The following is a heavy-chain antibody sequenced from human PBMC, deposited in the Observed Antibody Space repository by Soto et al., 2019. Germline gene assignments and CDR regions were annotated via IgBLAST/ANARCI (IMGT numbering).Heavy chain of an antibody. J-gene: IGHJ6*02. D-gene: IGHD6-19*01. CDR3: AEDGGSGTAVAGIQYSGMDV. Sequence: EVQLVDSGGDLIQPGGSLRLSCGASGFTVSGNSLSWVRQAPGKGLEWVSYIYIDGSTYYAHSVRGRFTLTRDNSKNTLYLQMNNLRGEDTAVYYCAEDGGSGTAVAGIQYSGMDVWGQGTTVTVSS. V-gene: IGHV3-53*01. CDR1: GFTVSGNS. CDR2: IYIDGST.